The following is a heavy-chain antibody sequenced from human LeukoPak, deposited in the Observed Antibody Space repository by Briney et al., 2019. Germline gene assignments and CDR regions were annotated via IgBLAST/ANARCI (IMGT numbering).Heavy chain of an antibody. CDR2: IYYSGST. Sequence: PSETLSLTCTVSGGSISSTTHYWDWIRQPPGKGLEWIGSIYYSGSTYYNPSLKSRVTISVDTSKNQFSLKLSSVTAADTAVYYCARGAGKGIAAAGGVDYWGQGTLVTVSS. J-gene: IGHJ4*02. D-gene: IGHD6-13*01. CDR3: ARGAGKGIAAAGGVDY. CDR1: GGSISSTTHY. V-gene: IGHV4-39*07.